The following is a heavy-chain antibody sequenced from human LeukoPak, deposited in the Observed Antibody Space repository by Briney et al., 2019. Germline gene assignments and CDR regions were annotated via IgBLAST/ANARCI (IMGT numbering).Heavy chain of an antibody. J-gene: IGHJ6*03. D-gene: IGHD3-10*01. CDR3: ARGDYGSGSIYYYYYMDV. CDR1: GFTFSSYW. CDR2: IKQDGSEK. V-gene: IGHV3-7*01. Sequence: GGSLRLSCAASGFTFSSYWMSWARQAPGKGLEWVANIKQDGSEKYYVDSVKGRFTISRDNAKNSLYLQMNSLRAEDTAVYYCARGDYGSGSIYYYYYMDVWGKGTTVTVSS.